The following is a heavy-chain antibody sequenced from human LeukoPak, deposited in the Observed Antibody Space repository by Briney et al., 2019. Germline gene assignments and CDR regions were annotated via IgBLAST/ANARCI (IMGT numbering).Heavy chain of an antibody. Sequence: SGPTLVNPTETLTLTCTVSGFSLSNPRMGVSWIRQPPGKALEWLAHIFSNDEKSYSTSLKSRLTISKDTSKSQVVLTMTNVDPVDTATYYCARAYGGNSYDFDYWGQGTLVTVSS. J-gene: IGHJ4*02. D-gene: IGHD4-23*01. CDR2: IFSNDEK. CDR3: ARAYGGNSYDFDY. V-gene: IGHV2-26*01. CDR1: GFSLSNPRMG.